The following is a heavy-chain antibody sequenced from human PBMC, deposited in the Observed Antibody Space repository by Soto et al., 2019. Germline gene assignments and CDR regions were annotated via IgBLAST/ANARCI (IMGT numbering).Heavy chain of an antibody. CDR2: INPFKGDT. J-gene: IGHJ3*01. D-gene: IGHD2-2*02. CDR3: ARVKVPAAILGAFDL. CDR1: GYTFSTYG. Sequence: ASVKVSCKASGYTFSTYGITCVRQAPGQVLDWMGWINPFKGDTNSAARFQDRVTMTTDTSTRTAYMELRSLRSDDTAVYYCARVKVPAAILGAFDLWGQGTLVTVSS. V-gene: IGHV1-18*01.